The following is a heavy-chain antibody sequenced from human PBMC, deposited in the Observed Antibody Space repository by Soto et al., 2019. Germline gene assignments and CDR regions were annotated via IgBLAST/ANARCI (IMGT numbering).Heavy chain of an antibody. J-gene: IGHJ4*02. V-gene: IGHV3-72*01. Sequence: PGGSLRLSCAASGFSFSDHYMDWVRQAPGKGLECVGRIRNKADNYITEYAASVKDRFTISRDDSRNSVYLQVNSLKTEDTAVYYCARDGSGAGLNWGQGTPVTVSS. CDR2: IRNKADNYIT. CDR3: ARDGSGAGLN. D-gene: IGHD3-10*01. CDR1: GFSFSDHY.